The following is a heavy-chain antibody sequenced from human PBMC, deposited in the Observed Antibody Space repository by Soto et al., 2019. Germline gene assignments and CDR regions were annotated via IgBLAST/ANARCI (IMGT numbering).Heavy chain of an antibody. CDR3: ARGGIGMVRTFDH. V-gene: IGHV3-53*01. CDR1: GFTVSSTY. Sequence: RLSCAASGFTVSSTYMSWVRQAPGKGLEWVSIIFSSGESFYADSVKGRFTISRDSSDNTVYLQMNSLKAEDTAVYYCARGGIGMVRTFDHWGQGTLVTVSS. J-gene: IGHJ4*02. CDR2: IFSSGES. D-gene: IGHD3-10*01.